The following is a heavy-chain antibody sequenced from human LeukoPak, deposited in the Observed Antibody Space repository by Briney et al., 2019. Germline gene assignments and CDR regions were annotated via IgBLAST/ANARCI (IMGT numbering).Heavy chain of an antibody. J-gene: IGHJ4*02. D-gene: IGHD1-20*01. V-gene: IGHV3-11*01. CDR2: ISSSGSTI. CDR3: ARRRYNWNAIDY. Sequence: GGSLRLSCAASGFTFSDYYMSWIRQAPGKGLEWVSYISSSGSTIYYAESVKGRFTISRDNAKNSLYLQMNSLRAEDTAIYYCARRRYNWNAIDYWGQGTLVTVSS. CDR1: GFTFSDYY.